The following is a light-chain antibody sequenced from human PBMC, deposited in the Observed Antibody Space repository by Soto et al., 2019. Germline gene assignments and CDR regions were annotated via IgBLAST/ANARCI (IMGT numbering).Light chain of an antibody. J-gene: IGKJ1*01. V-gene: IGKV3-20*01. CDR2: GAS. Sequence: EIVLTQSPGTLSLSPGDRATLSCRTSQSVSSNSLAWYQQKCGQAPKLLVYGASIRATGIPDRFSGSGSGTDFTLTISRLKPEDFAVYYCQQYGSSPRTFGQGIRVEIK. CDR1: QSVSSNS. CDR3: QQYGSSPRT.